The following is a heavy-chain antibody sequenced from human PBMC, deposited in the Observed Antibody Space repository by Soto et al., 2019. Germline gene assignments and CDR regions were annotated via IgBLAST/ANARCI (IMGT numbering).Heavy chain of an antibody. Sequence: ASVKVSCKASGGTFSSYAISWVRQAPGQGLEWMGGIIPIFGTANYAQKFQGRVTITADESTSTAYMELSSLRSEDTAVDYCARGLDYSPALRHWGQGTLVTVSS. CDR1: GGTFSSYA. J-gene: IGHJ1*01. V-gene: IGHV1-69*13. D-gene: IGHD4-4*01. CDR2: IIPIFGTA. CDR3: ARGLDYSPALRH.